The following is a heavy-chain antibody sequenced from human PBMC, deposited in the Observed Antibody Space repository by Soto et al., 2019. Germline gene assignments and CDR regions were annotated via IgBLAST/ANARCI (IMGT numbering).Heavy chain of an antibody. CDR3: AKDAGLSDLWTHYYYGMDV. Sequence: QVQLVESGGGAVQPGRSLRLSCAASGFSFSSYGIHWVRQVPGKGREWVAVISYDGNNKYYADSVNGRFTISRDNSKNTLYLQMDSLRAEDTAVYYCAKDAGLSDLWTHYYYGMDVWGQGTTVTVSS. D-gene: IGHD1-1*01. CDR2: ISYDGNNK. J-gene: IGHJ6*02. V-gene: IGHV3-30*18. CDR1: GFSFSSYG.